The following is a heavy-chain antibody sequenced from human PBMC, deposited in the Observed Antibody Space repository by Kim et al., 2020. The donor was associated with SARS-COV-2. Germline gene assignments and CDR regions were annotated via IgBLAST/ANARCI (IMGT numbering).Heavy chain of an antibody. Sequence: KSRVTISVDTSKNQCSLKLSSVTAADTAVYYCARGSGSYYKKNYYYGMDVWGQGTTVTVSS. J-gene: IGHJ6*02. V-gene: IGHV4-59*09. D-gene: IGHD3-10*01. CDR3: ARGSGSYYKKNYYYGMDV.